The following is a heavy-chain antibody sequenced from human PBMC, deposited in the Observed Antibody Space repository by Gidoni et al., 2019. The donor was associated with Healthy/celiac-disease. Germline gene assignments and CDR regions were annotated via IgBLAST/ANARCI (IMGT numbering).Heavy chain of an antibody. J-gene: IGHJ6*03. V-gene: IGHV3-30*18. Sequence: QVQLVESGGGVVQPGRSLRLSCAASGFTFSSYGMHWVRQAPGKGLEWVAVISYDGSNKYYADSVKGRFTISRDNSKNTLYLQMNSLRAEDTAVYYCAKGGGNSGYDSYYYYYYMDVWGKGTTVTVSS. CDR2: ISYDGSNK. CDR3: AKGGGNSGYDSYYYYYYMDV. D-gene: IGHD5-12*01. CDR1: GFTFSSYG.